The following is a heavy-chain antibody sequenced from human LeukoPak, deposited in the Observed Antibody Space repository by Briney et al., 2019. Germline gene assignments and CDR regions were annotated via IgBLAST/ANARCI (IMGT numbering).Heavy chain of an antibody. J-gene: IGHJ5*02. V-gene: IGHV3-74*01. Sequence: PGGSLRLSCAAPGFTFSSYWMHWVRQAPGKGLVWVSRISSDGTSTTYADSVKGRFTVSRDNAKNTVFLQMNSLRVEDTAVYYCGRERTDPGWIDPWGQGTLVTVSS. CDR1: GFTFSSYW. CDR2: ISSDGTST. D-gene: IGHD3/OR15-3a*01. CDR3: GRERTDPGWIDP.